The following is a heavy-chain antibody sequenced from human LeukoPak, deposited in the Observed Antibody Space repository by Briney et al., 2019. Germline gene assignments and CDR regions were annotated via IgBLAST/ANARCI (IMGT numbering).Heavy chain of an antibody. CDR1: GGSISSSSHY. CDR2: IYSSGTT. J-gene: IGHJ4*02. D-gene: IGHD6-19*01. CDR3: ARGRLARSPYFDY. V-gene: IGHV4-39*07. Sequence: SETLSLTCTVSGGSISSSSHYWGWIRQPPGKGLEWIGFIYSSGTTDYNPSLKSRVTISVETSKNQFSLNLSSVTAADTAVYYCARGRLARSPYFDYWGQGTLVTVSS.